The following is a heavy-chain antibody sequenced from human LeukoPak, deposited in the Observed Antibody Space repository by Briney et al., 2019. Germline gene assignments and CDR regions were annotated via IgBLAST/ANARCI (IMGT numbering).Heavy chain of an antibody. CDR1: GGSISSYY. CDR3: ARDYYVSGSYGYFDY. V-gene: IGHV4-59*01. D-gene: IGHD3-10*01. Sequence: SETLSLTCTVSGGSISSYYWSWIRQPPGKGLEWIGYIYYSGSTNYNPSHKSRVTISVDTSKDQFSLKLSSVTAADKSVYYCARDYYVSGSYGYFDYWGQGTLVTVSS. CDR2: IYYSGST. J-gene: IGHJ4*02.